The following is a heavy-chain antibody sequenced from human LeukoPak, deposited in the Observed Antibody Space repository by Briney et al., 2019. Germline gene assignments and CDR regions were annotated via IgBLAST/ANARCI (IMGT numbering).Heavy chain of an antibody. D-gene: IGHD3-9*01. J-gene: IGHJ6*02. CDR3: ARTNILTGYYDCGMYI. Sequence: GGSLRLSCAASGFTFSSYAMHWVRQAPGKGLEWVAVISYDGSNKYYADSVKGRFTISRDNSKNTLYLQMNSLRAEDTAVYYCARTNILTGYYDCGMYIWGPGTTCTVSS. CDR2: ISYDGSNK. CDR1: GFTFSSYA. V-gene: IGHV3-30*04.